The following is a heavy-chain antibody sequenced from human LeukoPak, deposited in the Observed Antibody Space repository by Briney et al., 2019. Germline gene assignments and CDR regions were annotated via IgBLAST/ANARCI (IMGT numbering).Heavy chain of an antibody. Sequence: GGSLRLSCAASEFSVGSNYMTWVRQAPGKGLEWVAFIRYDGSNQYYADSVKGRFTISRDVSKNTLYLQMNSLRTEDTAVYYCAKPSTAGPRPYYYYYMDVWGKGTTVTISS. J-gene: IGHJ6*03. CDR3: AKPSTAGPRPYYYYYMDV. CDR2: IRYDGSNQ. V-gene: IGHV3-30*02. D-gene: IGHD6-19*01. CDR1: EFSVGSNY.